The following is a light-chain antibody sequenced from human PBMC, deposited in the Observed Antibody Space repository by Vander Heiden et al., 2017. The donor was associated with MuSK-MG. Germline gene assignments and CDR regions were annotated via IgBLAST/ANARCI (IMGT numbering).Light chain of an antibody. CDR3: QVWDSGSDHPSWG. J-gene: IGLJ3*02. Sequence: SYVLTQPPSVSVAPGKTARIPCGGDNIGDKSVHWYQQKPGQAPVLVLYFDRDRPSGIPERFSGSNSGNTATLTSSRVEAGDEADYYCQVWDSGSDHPSWGFGGGTKLTVL. CDR1: NIGDKS. CDR2: FDR. V-gene: IGLV3-21*04.